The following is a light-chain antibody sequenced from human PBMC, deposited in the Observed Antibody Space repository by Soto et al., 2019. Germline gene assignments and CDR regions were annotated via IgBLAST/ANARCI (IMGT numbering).Light chain of an antibody. CDR2: LAS. J-gene: IGKJ2*01. V-gene: IGKV2-28*01. CDR3: MQALQAPLYT. CDR1: QSLLHSNGYNY. Sequence: DVVMTQSPLSLPVTPGEPASISCRSSQSLLHSNGYNYLDWYLQKPGQSPQLLIYLASNRASGVPDRFSGSGSGTDFTLKISRVEAEDVGVYYCMQALQAPLYTFGQGTKLEIK.